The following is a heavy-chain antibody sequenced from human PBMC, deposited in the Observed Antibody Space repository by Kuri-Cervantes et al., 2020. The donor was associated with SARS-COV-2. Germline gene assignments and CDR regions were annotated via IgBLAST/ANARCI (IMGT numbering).Heavy chain of an antibody. J-gene: IGHJ4*02. D-gene: IGHD6-19*01. Sequence: SVKGSCKASGGTFSSYAISWVRQAPGRGLEWMGRIIPIFGTANYAQKFQGRVTITADESTSTAYMELSSLRSEDTAVYYCARESWGVAVAELRIDYWCQGTLVTVSS. CDR2: IIPIFGTA. V-gene: IGHV1-69*13. CDR3: ARESWGVAVAELRIDY. CDR1: GGTFSSYA.